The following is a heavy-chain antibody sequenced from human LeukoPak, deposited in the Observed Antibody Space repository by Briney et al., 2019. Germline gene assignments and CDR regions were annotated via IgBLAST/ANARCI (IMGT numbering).Heavy chain of an antibody. D-gene: IGHD3-3*01. CDR3: ARTDDFWSGYSNYYGMDV. CDR2: INNDGSST. V-gene: IGHV3-74*01. J-gene: IGHJ6*02. CDR1: GFTLNSSW. Sequence: GSLRLSCAASGFTLNSSWMHWVRQAPGKGLVWVSRINNDGSSTNYADSVKGRFTISRDNAKSTLYLQMNSLRAEDTAVYYCARTDDFWSGYSNYYGMDVWGQGTTVTVSS.